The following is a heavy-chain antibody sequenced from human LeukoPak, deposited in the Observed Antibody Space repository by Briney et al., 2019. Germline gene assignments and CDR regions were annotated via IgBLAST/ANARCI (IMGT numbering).Heavy chain of an antibody. CDR3: ARAAAAGPSFDY. CDR2: IIPIFGTA. V-gene: IGHV1-69*05. D-gene: IGHD6-13*01. CDR1: GGTFSSYA. J-gene: IGHJ4*02. Sequence: SVKVSCKASGGTFSSYAISWVRQAPGQGLEWMGGIIPIFGTANYAQKFQGRVTITTDESTSTAYMELSSLRSEDTAVYYCARAAAAGPSFDYWGQGTLVTVSS.